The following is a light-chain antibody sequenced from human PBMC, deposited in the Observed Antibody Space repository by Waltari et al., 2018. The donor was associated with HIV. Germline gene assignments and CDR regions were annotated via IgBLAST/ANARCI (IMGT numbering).Light chain of an antibody. J-gene: IGLJ3*02. CDR3: CSYAGSSTLV. CDR2: EVS. Sequence: QSALTQPASVSGSPGQSITISCTGTSRHIGTYNLLSWHQQHPGKAPKTLIYEVSQRPSGVSNRFSGSKSGNTSSLTISGLQAEDEADYYCCSYAGSSTLVFGGGTKVTVL. V-gene: IGLV2-23*02. CDR1: SRHIGTYNL.